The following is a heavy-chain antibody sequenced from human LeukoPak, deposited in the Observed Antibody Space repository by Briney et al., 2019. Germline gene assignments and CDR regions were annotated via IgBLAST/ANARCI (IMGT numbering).Heavy chain of an antibody. CDR2: INQDGSEE. CDR1: GFTFSNYW. CDR3: AREYYFDY. V-gene: IGHV3-7*01. J-gene: IGHJ4*02. Sequence: PGGSLRLSCAASGFTFSNYWMTWVRQAPGKGLEWVAHINQDGSEEHYMDSAKARFTISRDNAKNSLSLQMNSLRAEDSAVYYCAREYYFDYWGQGTLVTLSS.